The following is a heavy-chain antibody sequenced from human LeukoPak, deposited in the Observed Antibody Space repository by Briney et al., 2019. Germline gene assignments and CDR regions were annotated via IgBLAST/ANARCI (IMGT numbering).Heavy chain of an antibody. CDR1: GGSFSGYH. J-gene: IGHJ1*01. V-gene: IGHV4-34*01. CDR3: ARVRVDAGDYVGYFQH. CDR2: INHSGST. D-gene: IGHD4-17*01. Sequence: PSETLSLTCAVYGGSFSGYHWSWIRQPPGKGLEWIGEINHSGSTNYNPSLKSRVTISVDTSKNQFSLKLSSVTAADTAVYYCARVRVDAGDYVGYFQHWGQGTLVTVSS.